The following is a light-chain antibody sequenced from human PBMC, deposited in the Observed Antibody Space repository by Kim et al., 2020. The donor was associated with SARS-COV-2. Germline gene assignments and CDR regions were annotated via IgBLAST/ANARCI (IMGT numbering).Light chain of an antibody. CDR1: KIGDKN. CDR2: GDY. V-gene: IGLV3-9*01. CDR3: QVWDSSTVV. J-gene: IGLJ3*02. Sequence: VSLGQTARVTCGGNKIGDKNVHWYQQKPGQAPVLVIYGDYNRPSGIPERFSGSNSGNTATLTISRAQDVDEADYYCQVWDSSTVVFGGGTQLTVL.